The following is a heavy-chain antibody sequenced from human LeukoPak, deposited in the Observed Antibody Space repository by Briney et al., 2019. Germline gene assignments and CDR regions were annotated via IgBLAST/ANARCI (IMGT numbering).Heavy chain of an antibody. J-gene: IGHJ6*02. V-gene: IGHV3-53*01. CDR3: ASEVGYSSGWYYYDMDV. Sequence: GGSLRLSCAASGFTVSSNYMTWVRQAPGKGLEWVSLIYSGGGTDYADSVKGRFTISRDNSKNKLYLQMNSLRAEDTAVYYCASEVGYSSGWYYYDMDVWGQGTTVTVFS. CDR1: GFTVSSNY. D-gene: IGHD6-19*01. CDR2: IYSGGGT.